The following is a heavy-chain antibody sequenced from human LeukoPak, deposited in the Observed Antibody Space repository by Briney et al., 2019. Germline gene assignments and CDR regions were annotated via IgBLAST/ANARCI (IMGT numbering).Heavy chain of an antibody. CDR1: GFTFSSYA. D-gene: IGHD3-10*01. V-gene: IGHV3-30-3*01. CDR3: ARSYGSGSYYNPLSIFYYLDY. Sequence: GGSLRLSCAASGFTFSSYAMHWVRQAPGKGLEWVAVISYDGSNKYYADSVKGRFTISRDNSKNTLYLQMNSLRAEDTAVYYCARSYGSGSYYNPLSIFYYLDYWGQGTLVTVSS. J-gene: IGHJ4*02. CDR2: ISYDGSNK.